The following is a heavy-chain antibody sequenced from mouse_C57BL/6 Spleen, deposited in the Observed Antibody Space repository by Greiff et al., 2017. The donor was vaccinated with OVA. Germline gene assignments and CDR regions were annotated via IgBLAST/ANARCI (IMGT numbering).Heavy chain of an antibody. V-gene: IGHV3-6*01. CDR1: GYSITSGYY. J-gene: IGHJ1*03. Sequence: VQLQQSGPGLVKPSQSLSLTCSVTGYSITSGYYWNWIRQFPGNKLEWMGYISYDGSNNYNPSLKNRISITRDTSKNQFFLKLNSVTTEDTATYYCARETTARDWYFDVWGTGTTVTVSS. D-gene: IGHD1-2*01. CDR3: ARETTARDWYFDV. CDR2: ISYDGSN.